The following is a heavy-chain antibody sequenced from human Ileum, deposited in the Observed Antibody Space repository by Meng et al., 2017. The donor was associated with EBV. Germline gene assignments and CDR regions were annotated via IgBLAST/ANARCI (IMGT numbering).Heavy chain of an antibody. CDR2: ISAYNGNT. D-gene: IGHD2-15*01. V-gene: IGHV1-18*01. CDR1: GYSVITHG. Sequence: QVQRGQSGGGGKRPGASGKVPCKTSGYSVITHGISWVRQDPGQGLEWMGWISAYNGNTNYAQKLRGRVTMTTDTSTSTAYMELRSLRSDDTAVYYCARVGARGGSCYYWGQGTLVTVSS. J-gene: IGHJ4*02. CDR3: ARVGARGGSCYY.